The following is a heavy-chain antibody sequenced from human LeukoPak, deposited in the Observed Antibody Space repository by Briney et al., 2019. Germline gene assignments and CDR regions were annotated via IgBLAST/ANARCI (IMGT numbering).Heavy chain of an antibody. J-gene: IGHJ4*02. CDR2: IWYDGSNK. V-gene: IGHV3-33*01. D-gene: IGHD3-3*01. CDR1: GFTFSSYG. Sequence: PGGSLRLSCAASGFTFSSYGMHWVRQDPGKGLEWVAVIWYDGSNKYYADSVKGRFTISRDNSKNTLYLQMNSLRAEDTAVYYCARGVAPMRFLEWLLDYFDYWGQGTLVTVSS. CDR3: ARGVAPMRFLEWLLDYFDY.